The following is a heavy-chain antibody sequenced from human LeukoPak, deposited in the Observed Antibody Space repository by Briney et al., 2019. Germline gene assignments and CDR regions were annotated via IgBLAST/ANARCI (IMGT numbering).Heavy chain of an antibody. CDR3: AREEMSP. CDR2: IKQDGSEK. V-gene: IGHV3-7*01. CDR1: GFTFGSYW. Sequence: GGPLRLSCAASGFTFGSYWMSWVRQAPGKGLEWVANIKQDGSEKFYVDSVKGRFTISRDNAKNSLYLQMNSLRAEDTAVYYCAREEMSPWGQGTLVTVSS. J-gene: IGHJ5*02.